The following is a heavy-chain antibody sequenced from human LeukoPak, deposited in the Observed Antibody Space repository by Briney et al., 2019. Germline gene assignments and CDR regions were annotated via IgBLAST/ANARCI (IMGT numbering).Heavy chain of an antibody. CDR3: ARRRIVGSTDDAFDV. J-gene: IGHJ3*01. CDR1: GFTFSSYA. V-gene: IGHV3-30-3*01. D-gene: IGHD1-26*01. Sequence: GGSLRLSCAASGFTFSSYAMSWVRQAPGKGLEWAAVISSDGNTKYYADSVEGRFTISRDNSNNTLYLQMNTLGADDTAIYYCARRRIVGSTDDAFDVWGQGTVVTVSS. CDR2: ISSDGNTK.